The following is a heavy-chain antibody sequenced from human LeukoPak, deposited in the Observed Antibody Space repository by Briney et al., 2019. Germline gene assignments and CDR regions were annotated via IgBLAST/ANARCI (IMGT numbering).Heavy chain of an antibody. J-gene: IGHJ4*02. CDR3: ARSTSSEYDIYHFDY. CDR1: GFTFSSYG. D-gene: IGHD3-9*01. Sequence: PGSPLRLSCSASGFTFSSYGMHWVRQAPGKGLEWVAVVWYDGINKYYADSVKGRFTISRDNSKNTLYLQMNSLRAEDTAVYYCARSTSSEYDIYHFDYWGQGALVTVSS. CDR2: VWYDGINK. V-gene: IGHV3-33*01.